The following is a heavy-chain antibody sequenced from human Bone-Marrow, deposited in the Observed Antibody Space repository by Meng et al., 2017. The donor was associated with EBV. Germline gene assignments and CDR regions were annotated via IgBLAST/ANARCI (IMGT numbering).Heavy chain of an antibody. CDR3: ARGGDEGWFDP. CDR2: INTNPGNP. Sequence: GRRVHAWSELKKPGGSGNVSCMVSGHTLARDAMNWVRQAPGQGLDWMGWINTNPGNPTYAQGFTGRFVFPLDTSVSTAYLQISSLKAEDTAVYYCARGGDEGWFDPWGQGTLVTVSS. V-gene: IGHV7-4-1*02. D-gene: IGHD7-27*01. J-gene: IGHJ5*02. CDR1: GHTLARDA.